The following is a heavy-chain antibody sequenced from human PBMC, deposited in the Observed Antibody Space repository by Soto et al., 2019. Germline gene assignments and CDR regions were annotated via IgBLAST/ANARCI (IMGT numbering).Heavy chain of an antibody. CDR1: GGTFSSYT. D-gene: IGHD2-21*01. V-gene: IGHV1-69*08. J-gene: IGHJ6*03. CDR2: IIPILGIA. Sequence: QVQLVQSGAEVKKPGSSVKVSCKASGGTFSSYTISWVRQAAGQGLEWMERIIPILGIANYAQKFQGRVTITADKSTSTAYMELSSLRSEDTAVYYCARESGYSGGDCYSNYYYYYMDVWGKGTTVTVSS. CDR3: ARESGYSGGDCYSNYYYYYMDV.